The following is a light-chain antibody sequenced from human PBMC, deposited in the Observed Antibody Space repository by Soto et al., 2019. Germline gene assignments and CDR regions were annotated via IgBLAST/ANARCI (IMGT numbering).Light chain of an antibody. Sequence: QSVLTQPASVSGSPGQSITISCTGTSSDVGAYNYVSWYQQHPGKAPKLMIFEVTNRPSGISTRFSGSKSGYTASLTISGLQPEDEADYYCSSYTSSSTVLFGGGTQLTVL. CDR3: SSYTSSSTVL. CDR2: EVT. V-gene: IGLV2-14*01. J-gene: IGLJ2*01. CDR1: SSDVGAYNY.